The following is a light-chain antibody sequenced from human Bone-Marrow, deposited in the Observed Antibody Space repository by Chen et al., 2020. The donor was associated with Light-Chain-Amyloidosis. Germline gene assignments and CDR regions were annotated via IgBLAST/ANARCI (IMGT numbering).Light chain of an antibody. CDR1: DLPTKY. J-gene: IGLJ2*01. CDR2: RDT. CDR3: QSADSSGTYEVI. V-gene: IGLV3-25*03. Sequence: SYELTQPPSVSVSPGQTARITCSGDDLPTKYAYWYQQKPGQAPVLVIHRDTERPSGISERFSGCSSGTTATLTISGVQAEDEADYHCQSADSSGTYEVIFGGGTKLTV.